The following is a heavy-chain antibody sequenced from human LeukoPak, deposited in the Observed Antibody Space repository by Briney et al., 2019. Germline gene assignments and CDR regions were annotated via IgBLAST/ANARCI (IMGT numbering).Heavy chain of an antibody. V-gene: IGHV1-69*13. D-gene: IGHD3-10*01. CDR2: IIPIFGTA. Sequence: SVKVSCKASGGTFSSYAISGVRQAPGQGFEWMAGIIPIFGTANYAQKFQGRVTITADESTSTAYMELSSLRSGDTAVYYCARSFSWVNSITMVRGVIMDYYYYYMDVWGKGTTVTISS. CDR3: ARSFSWVNSITMVRGVIMDYYYYYMDV. CDR1: GGTFSSYA. J-gene: IGHJ6*03.